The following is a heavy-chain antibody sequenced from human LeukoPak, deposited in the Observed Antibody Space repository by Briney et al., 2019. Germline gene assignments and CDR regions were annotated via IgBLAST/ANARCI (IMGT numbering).Heavy chain of an antibody. Sequence: SETLSLTCTVSGDSISSYYWSWIRQPPGKGLEWIGNIYYSGNTKNNPAIKSRVTISMDTSKNQFSLKMSSVTAADTAVYYCARHSKYYYDSSGSYVGYFQHWGQGTLVTVSS. CDR3: ARHSKYYYDSSGSYVGYFQH. CDR1: GDSISSYY. CDR2: IYYSGNT. D-gene: IGHD3-22*01. J-gene: IGHJ1*01. V-gene: IGHV4-59*08.